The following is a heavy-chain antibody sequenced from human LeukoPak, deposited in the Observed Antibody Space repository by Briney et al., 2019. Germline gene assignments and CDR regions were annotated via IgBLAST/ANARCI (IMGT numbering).Heavy chain of an antibody. CDR2: INSDGSSR. D-gene: IGHD3-10*01. Sequence: SGGSLRLSCAASGFTFSTYWMHWVRQAPGKGLVWVSRINSDGSSRNYADSVKGRFTISRDNAKDTLNLQMNSLRAEDTAVYYCARAPYYASGTYYYFYYAMDVWGQGTTVTVSS. V-gene: IGHV3-74*01. CDR1: GFTFSTYW. CDR3: ARAPYYASGTYYYFYYAMDV. J-gene: IGHJ6*02.